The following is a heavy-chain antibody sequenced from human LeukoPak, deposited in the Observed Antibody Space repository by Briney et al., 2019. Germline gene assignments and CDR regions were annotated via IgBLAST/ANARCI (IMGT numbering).Heavy chain of an antibody. Sequence: ASVKVSCKASGGTFSSYAISWVRQAPGQGLEWMGRIIPILGIANYAQKFQGRVTITADKSTSTAYMELSSLRSEDTAVYYCARDLGDGYNSGYFDYWGLGTLVTVSS. CDR3: ARDLGDGYNSGYFDY. CDR2: IIPILGIA. J-gene: IGHJ4*02. V-gene: IGHV1-69*04. CDR1: GGTFSSYA. D-gene: IGHD5-24*01.